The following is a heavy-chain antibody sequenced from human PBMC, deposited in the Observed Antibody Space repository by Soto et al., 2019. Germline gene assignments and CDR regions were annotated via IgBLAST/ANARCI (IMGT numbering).Heavy chain of an antibody. CDR3: ARTSAAGKYYYGMEV. J-gene: IGHJ6*02. V-gene: IGHV5-51*01. CDR2: IYPGDSDT. CDR1: GYSFTSYW. Sequence: GESLKISGKGSGYSFTSYWFGWVRQMPGKGLEWMGIIYPGDSDTRYSPSFQGQVTISADKSISTAYLQWSSLKPSDTAMYYCARTSAAGKYYYGMEVWGQGTTVTVSS. D-gene: IGHD6-13*01.